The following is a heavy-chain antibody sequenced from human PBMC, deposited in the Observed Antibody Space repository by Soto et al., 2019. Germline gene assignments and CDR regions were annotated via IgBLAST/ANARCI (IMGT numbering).Heavy chain of an antibody. CDR3: ARYDYGDFFDY. D-gene: IGHD4-17*01. Sequence: SETLSLTCTVSGGSISSSSYYWGWIRQPPGKGLEWIGSIYYSGSTYYNPSLKSRVTISVDTSKNQFSLKLSSVTAADTAVYYCARYDYGDFFDYWGQGTLVTVSS. CDR2: IYYSGST. J-gene: IGHJ4*02. V-gene: IGHV4-39*01. CDR1: GGSISSSSYY.